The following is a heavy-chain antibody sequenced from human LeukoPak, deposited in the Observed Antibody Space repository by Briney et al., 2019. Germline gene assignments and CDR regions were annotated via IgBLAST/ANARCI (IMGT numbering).Heavy chain of an antibody. V-gene: IGHV3-15*01. CDR2: IKSKTDGGTT. Sequence: GGSLRLSCAASGFTFSNAWMSWVRQAPGKGLERVGRIKSKTDGGTTDYAAPVKGRFTISRDDSKNTLYLQMNSLKTEDTAVYYCTTHDSSSWPNSVYWGQGTLVTVSS. J-gene: IGHJ4*02. CDR3: TTHDSSSWPNSVY. D-gene: IGHD6-13*01. CDR1: GFTFSNAW.